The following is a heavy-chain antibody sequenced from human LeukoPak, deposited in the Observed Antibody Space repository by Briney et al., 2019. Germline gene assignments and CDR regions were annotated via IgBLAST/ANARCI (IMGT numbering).Heavy chain of an antibody. CDR3: ARVAESIDY. D-gene: IGHD6-19*01. V-gene: IGHV1-8*03. J-gene: IGHJ4*02. CDR1: GYSFTTYD. CDR2: MNLKSGYT. Sequence: ASVKVSCKASGYSFTTYDINWVRQATGQGLEWMGWMNLKSGYTGYAQKFQGRVTITRDTSTSTVYMELSSLRSEDTAVYYCARVAESIDYWVQGTLVTVSS.